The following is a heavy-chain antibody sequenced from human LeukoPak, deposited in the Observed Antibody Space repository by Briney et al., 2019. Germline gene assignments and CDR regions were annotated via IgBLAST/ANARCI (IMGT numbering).Heavy chain of an antibody. Sequence: GGSLRLSCAASGFTFSSYWMNWVRQAPGKGLEWVANINQDGSEKYYVDSVKGRFTISRDNAKNSLYLQMNSLRAEDTAVYYCARDKDYGDYGIYYYGMDVWGQGTTVTVSS. CDR1: GFTFSSYW. D-gene: IGHD4-17*01. CDR3: ARDKDYGDYGIYYYGMDV. J-gene: IGHJ6*02. V-gene: IGHV3-7*05. CDR2: INQDGSEK.